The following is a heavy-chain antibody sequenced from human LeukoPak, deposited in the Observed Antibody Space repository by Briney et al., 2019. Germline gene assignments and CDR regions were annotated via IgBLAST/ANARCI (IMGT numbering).Heavy chain of an antibody. CDR3: ANAPYYYAPPGG. Sequence: PGGSLRLSCAASGFSFSINAMTWVRQAPGKGLEWVSAISGSGDNTFYADSVKGRFTISRDNSQNTLYLQMNSLTAEDTAVYYCANAPYYYAPPGGWGQGTLVTVSS. J-gene: IGHJ4*02. D-gene: IGHD3-10*01. CDR2: ISGSGDNT. CDR1: GFSFSINA. V-gene: IGHV3-23*01.